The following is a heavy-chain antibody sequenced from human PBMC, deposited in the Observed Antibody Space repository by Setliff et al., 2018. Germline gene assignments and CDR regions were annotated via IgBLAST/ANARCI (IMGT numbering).Heavy chain of an antibody. V-gene: IGHV3-11*03. Sequence: PGGSLSLSCEGSGFIFSNYFMSWFRQAPGKGLEWLSYVTTTGGFTKEADSVRGRFSVSRDNSKKSVYLQINDLRAEDTALYFCAKGGDWDDQHYAFDIWGQGTRVTVSS. J-gene: IGHJ3*02. CDR2: VTTTGGFT. CDR1: GFIFSNYF. CDR3: AKGGDWDDQHYAFDI. D-gene: IGHD1-1*01.